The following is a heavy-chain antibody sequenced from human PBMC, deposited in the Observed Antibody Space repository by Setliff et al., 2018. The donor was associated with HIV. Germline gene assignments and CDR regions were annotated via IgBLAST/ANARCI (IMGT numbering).Heavy chain of an antibody. Sequence: PSETLSLTCSVSGISINGYYWSWIRQSPRTRLEWIGYVSSIGNTNYNPSLKSRVTISVDTSKNQFSLQLNSVTAADTAVYFCARTRAPYFFDFWGQGAQGTVS. D-gene: IGHD1-26*01. V-gene: IGHV4-4*08. CDR3: ARTRAPYFFDF. CDR1: GISINGYY. J-gene: IGHJ4*02. CDR2: VSSIGNT.